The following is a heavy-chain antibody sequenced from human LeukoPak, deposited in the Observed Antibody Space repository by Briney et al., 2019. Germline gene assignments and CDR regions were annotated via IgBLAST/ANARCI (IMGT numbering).Heavy chain of an antibody. Sequence: GASVKVSCKASGYTFTSYGIGWVRQAPGQGLEWMGWISAYNGNTNYAQKLQGRVTMTTDTSTSTAYMELRSLRSDDTAVYYCAXDRDSSGYYYPAEYFQHWGQGTLVTVSS. CDR2: ISAYNGNT. CDR1: GYTFTSYG. V-gene: IGHV1-18*01. CDR3: AXDRDSSGYYYPAEYFQH. D-gene: IGHD3-22*01. J-gene: IGHJ1*01.